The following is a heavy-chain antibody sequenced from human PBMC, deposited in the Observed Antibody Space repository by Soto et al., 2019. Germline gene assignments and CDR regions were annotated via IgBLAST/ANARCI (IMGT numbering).Heavy chain of an antibody. CDR1: GFTFSSYW. Sequence: EVQLVESGGGLVQPGGSLRLSCGASGFTFSSYWMQLVRQTPGKGLVWVARVNTDETRTSYADSVKGRFTVSRDNAKNTLYLQMNSLRAEDTAVYYCARVLNGQWYFDYWGQGTQVTVSS. D-gene: IGHD6-19*01. CDR2: VNTDETRT. CDR3: ARVLNGQWYFDY. V-gene: IGHV3-74*01. J-gene: IGHJ4*02.